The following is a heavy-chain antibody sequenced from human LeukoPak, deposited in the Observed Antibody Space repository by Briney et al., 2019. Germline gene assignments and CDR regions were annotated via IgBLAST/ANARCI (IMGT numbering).Heavy chain of an antibody. CDR3: ARGLTRRSDVLRYFDWLLPENGAYYYYYYMDV. D-gene: IGHD3-9*01. CDR1: GGSISSSNW. CDR2: IYHSGST. Sequence: SETLSLTCAVSGGSISSSNWWSWVRQPPGKGLEWIGEIYHSGSTNYNPSLKSRVTISVDKSKNQFSLKLSSVTAADTAVYYCARGLTRRSDVLRYFDWLLPENGAYYYYYYMDVWGKGTTVTVSS. J-gene: IGHJ6*03. V-gene: IGHV4-4*02.